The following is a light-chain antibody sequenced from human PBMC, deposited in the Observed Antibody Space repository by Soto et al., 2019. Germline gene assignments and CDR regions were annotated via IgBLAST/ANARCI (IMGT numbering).Light chain of an antibody. CDR1: QSVLYSSNNKNY. V-gene: IGKV4-1*01. Sequence: DIVMTQSXDXLAVSLGERATINCKSSQSVLYSSNNKNYLVWYQQKPGQPPKLLIYWASTRESGVPDRFSGSGSGTDFTLTISSLQAEDVAVYYCQQYYSIPPTFGQGTKLEIK. CDR2: WAS. CDR3: QQYYSIPPT. J-gene: IGKJ2*01.